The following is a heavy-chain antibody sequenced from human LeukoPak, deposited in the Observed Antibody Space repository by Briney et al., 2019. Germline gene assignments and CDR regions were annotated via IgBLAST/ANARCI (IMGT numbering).Heavy chain of an antibody. CDR1: GGSISSGSYY. J-gene: IGHJ6*02. CDR2: IYTSGST. V-gene: IGHV4-61*02. Sequence: SETLSLTCTVSGGSISSGSYYWSWIRQPAGKGLEWIWRIYTSGSTNYNPSLKSRVTISVDTSKNQFSLKLSSVTAADTAVYYCAGDQGGTTWYYYGMDVWGQGTTVTVSS. CDR3: AGDQGGTTWYYYGMDV. D-gene: IGHD1-7*01.